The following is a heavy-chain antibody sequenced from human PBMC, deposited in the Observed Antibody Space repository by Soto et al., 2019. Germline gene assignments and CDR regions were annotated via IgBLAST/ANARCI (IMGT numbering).Heavy chain of an antibody. Sequence: QVQLQESGPGLVKPSQTLSLTCTVSGGSISSGGYYWSWIRQHPGKGLEWIGYIYYSGSTHYNPSLKSRVTISVDTSKNQFSLKLSSVTAADTAVYYCARSEAGYSSSWYDYWGQGTLVTVSS. V-gene: IGHV4-31*03. CDR2: IYYSGST. CDR1: GGSISSGGYY. D-gene: IGHD6-13*01. CDR3: ARSEAGYSSSWYDY. J-gene: IGHJ4*02.